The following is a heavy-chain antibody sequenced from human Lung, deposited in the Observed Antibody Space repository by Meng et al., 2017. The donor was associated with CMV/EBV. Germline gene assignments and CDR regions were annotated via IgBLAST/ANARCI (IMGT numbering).Heavy chain of an antibody. V-gene: IGHV5-51*01. D-gene: IGHD6-6*01. CDR3: ARKEESYSSSGFDY. J-gene: IGHJ4*02. CDR1: GYSFTSYW. Sequence: GEXXRISCKGSGYSFTSYWIGWVRQMPGKGLEWMGIIYPGDSDTRYSPSFQGQVTISADKSISTAYLQWSSLKASDTAMYYCARKEESYSSSGFDYWGQGXLVTVSS. CDR2: IYPGDSDT.